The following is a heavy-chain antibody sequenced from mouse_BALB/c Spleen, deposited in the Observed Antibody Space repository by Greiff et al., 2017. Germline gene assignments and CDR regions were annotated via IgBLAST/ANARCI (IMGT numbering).Heavy chain of an antibody. CDR1: GFTFSDYG. D-gene: IGHD2-2*01. CDR3: ARDGGYDFAMDY. J-gene: IGHJ4*01. V-gene: IGHV5-15*02. CDR2: ISNLAYSI. Sequence: EVMLVESGGGLVQPGGSRKLSCAASGFTFSDYGMAWVRQAPGKGPEWVAFISNLAYSIYYADTVTGRFTISRENAKNTLYLEMSSLRYEDTAKYYCARDGGYDFAMDYWGQGTSVTVSS.